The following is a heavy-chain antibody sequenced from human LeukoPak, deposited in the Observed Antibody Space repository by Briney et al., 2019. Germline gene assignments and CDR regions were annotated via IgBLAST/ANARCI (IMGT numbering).Heavy chain of an antibody. J-gene: IGHJ5*02. V-gene: IGHV1-46*01. CDR2: INPSGGST. CDR3: ARDAYYDFWSGYSSQGWFDP. D-gene: IGHD3-3*01. Sequence: ASVKVSCKASGYTFTSYYMHWVRQAPGEGLEWMGIINPSGGSTSYAQKFQGRVTMTRDMSTSTVYMELSSLRSEDTAVYYCARDAYYDFWSGYSSQGWFDPWGQGTLVTVSS. CDR1: GYTFTSYY.